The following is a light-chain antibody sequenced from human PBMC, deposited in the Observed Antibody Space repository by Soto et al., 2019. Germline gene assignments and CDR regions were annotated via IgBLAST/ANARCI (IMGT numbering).Light chain of an antibody. CDR2: GAS. CDR3: QQYNNWPLLT. Sequence: IVLTQSPATLSLSPGERATLSCRASQSVSSNLAWYQQKPGQAPRLLIYGASTRATGIPARFSGSGSGTEFTLTISSLQSEDFAVYYCQQYNNWPLLTFGGGTKVDIK. J-gene: IGKJ4*01. CDR1: QSVSSN. V-gene: IGKV3-15*01.